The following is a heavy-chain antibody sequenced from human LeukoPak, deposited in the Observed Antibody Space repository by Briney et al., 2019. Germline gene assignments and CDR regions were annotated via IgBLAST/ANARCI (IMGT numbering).Heavy chain of an antibody. V-gene: IGHV1-18*01. Sequence: ASVNVSCKTSGYTFTSYGISWVRQAPGQGLEWMGWISGDNGNTNYAQKFQGRVTMTTDTSTTIAYMELRSLRSDDTAVYYCARDGLSGWYESEYFDYWGQGTLGTVSS. J-gene: IGHJ4*02. CDR2: ISGDNGNT. CDR3: ARDGLSGWYESEYFDY. CDR1: GYTFTSYG. D-gene: IGHD6-19*01.